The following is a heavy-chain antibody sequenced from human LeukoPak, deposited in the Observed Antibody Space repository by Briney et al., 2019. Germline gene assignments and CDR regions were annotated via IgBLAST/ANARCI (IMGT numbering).Heavy chain of an antibody. CDR2: ISYDGTKR. Sequence: PGGSLRLSCSASGFPFSSFALHWVRQAPGKGLEWVAVISYDGTKRYYADSVKGRFTISRDNSKNTIYLQMNSLRPEDTTVYYCAKDRLFGVVIPTRLDPWGQGTLVTVSS. CDR3: AKDRLFGVVIPTRLDP. J-gene: IGHJ5*02. V-gene: IGHV3-30*04. CDR1: GFPFSSFA. D-gene: IGHD3-3*01.